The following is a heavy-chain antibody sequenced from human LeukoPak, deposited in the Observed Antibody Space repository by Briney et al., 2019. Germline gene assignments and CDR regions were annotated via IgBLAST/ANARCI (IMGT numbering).Heavy chain of an antibody. CDR1: GFTFSSYA. CDR3: AKWKYSNSGIDDY. J-gene: IGHJ4*02. CDR2: ISGSGDNA. D-gene: IGHD6-6*01. V-gene: IGHV3-23*01. Sequence: GGSLRLSCAASGFTFSSYAMSWVRQVPGKGLEWVSVISGSGDNAYYADSVKGRFTISRDNSKNMLYLQMNSLRAEDTAVYYCAKWKYSNSGIDDYWGQGTLVTVSS.